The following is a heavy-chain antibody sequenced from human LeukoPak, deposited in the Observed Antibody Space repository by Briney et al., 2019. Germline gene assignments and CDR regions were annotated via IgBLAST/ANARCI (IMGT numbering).Heavy chain of an antibody. CDR1: GFTFSSYA. CDR2: ISYDGSNK. CDR3: ASSGEHN. V-gene: IGHV3-30-3*01. J-gene: IGHJ4*02. Sequence: GRSLRLSCAASGFTFSSYAMHWVCQAPGKGLEWVAVISYDGSNKYYADSVKGRFTISRDNSKNTLYLQMNSLRAEDTAVYYCASSGEHNWGQGTLVTVSS. D-gene: IGHD1/OR15-1a*01.